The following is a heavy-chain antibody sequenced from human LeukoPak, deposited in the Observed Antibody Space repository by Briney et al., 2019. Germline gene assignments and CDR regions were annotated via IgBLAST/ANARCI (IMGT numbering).Heavy chain of an antibody. V-gene: IGHV3-30*04. D-gene: IGHD6-13*01. CDR2: ISYDGSTK. CDR3: ARDLDSSTWYRGFDY. CDR1: GFTFSSYA. Sequence: PGRSLRLSCAASGFTFSSYAMHWVRQAPGKGLEWVAVISYDGSTKYYADSVKGRFTISRDNSKNTLYLQMNSLRAEDTAVYYCARDLDSSTWYRGFDYWGQGTLVTVSS. J-gene: IGHJ4*02.